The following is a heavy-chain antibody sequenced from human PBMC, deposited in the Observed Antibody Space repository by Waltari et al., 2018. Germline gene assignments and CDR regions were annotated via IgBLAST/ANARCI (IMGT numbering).Heavy chain of an antibody. V-gene: IGHV4-4*02. CDR2: IYHLEKT. CDR3: AAYPRGGDWRLDP. CDR1: GVSITSTNW. J-gene: IGHJ5*02. Sequence: QVQLQESGPGLVKPSGTLSLTCAVSGVSITSTNWWNWVRQPPGKGLEWIGEIYHLEKTNYNPSLKSRVTISLDKSKNRCSLHLTSVTAADTAIYFCAAYPRGGDWRLDPWGQGMLVTVSS. D-gene: IGHD2-21*02.